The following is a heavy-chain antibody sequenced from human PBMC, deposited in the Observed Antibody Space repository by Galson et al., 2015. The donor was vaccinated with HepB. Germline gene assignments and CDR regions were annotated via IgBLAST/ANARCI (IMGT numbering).Heavy chain of an antibody. V-gene: IGHV1-24*01. CDR1: GYTLTELS. D-gene: IGHD3-16*02. CDR2: FDPEDGET. CDR3: ATIPGGVIVNTPFDP. Sequence: SVKVSCKVSGYTLTELSMHWVRQAPGKGLEWMGGFDPEDGETIYAQKFQGRVTMTEDTSTDTAYMELSSLRSEDTAVYYCATIPGGVIVNTPFDPWGRGTLVTVSS. J-gene: IGHJ2*01.